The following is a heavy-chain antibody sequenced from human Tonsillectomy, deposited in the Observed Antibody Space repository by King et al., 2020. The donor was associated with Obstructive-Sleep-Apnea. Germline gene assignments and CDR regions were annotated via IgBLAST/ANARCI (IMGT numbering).Heavy chain of an antibody. CDR3: AKAPDCSGGSCYLGDWFDP. Sequence: VQLVESGGGVVQPGRSLRLSCAASGFTFSSYGMHWVRQAPGKGLEWVAVIWYDGSNKYYADSVKGRFTISRDNSKTTLDMQMNSLRDEDTAVYYCAKAPDCSGGSCYLGDWFDPWGQGTLVTVSS. CDR1: GFTFSSYG. J-gene: IGHJ5*02. V-gene: IGHV3-33*06. CDR2: IWYDGSNK. D-gene: IGHD2-15*01.